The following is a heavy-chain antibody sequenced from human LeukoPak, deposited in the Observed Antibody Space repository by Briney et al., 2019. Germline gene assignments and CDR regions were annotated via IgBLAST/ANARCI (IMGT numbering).Heavy chain of an antibody. D-gene: IGHD1-1*01. V-gene: IGHV3-48*03. CDR3: ARGERPSYYYGMDV. J-gene: IGHJ6*04. Sequence: SGGSLRLSCAASGFTFSSYEMNWVRQAPGKGLEWVSYISSSGSTIYYADSVKGRFTISRDNAKNSLYLQMNSLRAEDTAVYYCARGERPSYYYGMDVWGKGTTVTVSS. CDR1: GFTFSSYE. CDR2: ISSSGSTI.